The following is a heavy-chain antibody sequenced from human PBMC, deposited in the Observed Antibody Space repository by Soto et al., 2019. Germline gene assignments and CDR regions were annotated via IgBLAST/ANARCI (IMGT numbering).Heavy chain of an antibody. V-gene: IGHV3-33*01. CDR3: AREVTCSGGSCYRGNFDY. J-gene: IGHJ4*02. D-gene: IGHD2-15*01. Sequence: GGSLRLSCAASGFIFSSYGMQWVRHAPGKGLEWVSAVWYDGSNQYYADSVKGRFTISRDNSKNTLYLQMSSLRAEDTAVYYCAREVTCSGGSCYRGNFDYWGQGTLVTVSS. CDR2: VWYDGSNQ. CDR1: GFIFSSYG.